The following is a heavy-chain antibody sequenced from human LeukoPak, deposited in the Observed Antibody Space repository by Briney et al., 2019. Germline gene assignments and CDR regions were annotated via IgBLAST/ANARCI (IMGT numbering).Heavy chain of an antibody. CDR1: GGSFSGYY. CDR2: INHSGST. CDR3: ARDISPPSGSYRNGMDV. V-gene: IGHV4-34*01. Sequence: SETLSLTCAVYGGSFSGYYWSWIRQPPGKGLEWIGEINHSGSTNYNPSLKSRVTISVDTSKNQFSLKLSSVTAADTAVYYCARDISPPSGSYRNGMDVWGQGTTVTVSS. D-gene: IGHD3-16*02. J-gene: IGHJ6*02.